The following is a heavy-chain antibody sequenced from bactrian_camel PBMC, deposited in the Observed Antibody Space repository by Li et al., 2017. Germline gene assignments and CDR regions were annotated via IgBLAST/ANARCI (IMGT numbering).Heavy chain of an antibody. J-gene: IGHJ4*01. Sequence: HVQLVESGGDSVQAGGSLNLSCTSFGYSWHGNCMAWFRQAPGKEREGVAAIGSDGSISYPDPVKGRFTISKDDAKDTIYLQMNSLKPEDTAMYYCAVDRWSWCGNTWQFVLISSAYRGQGTQVTVS. CDR3: AVDRWSWCGNTWQFVLISSAY. CDR1: GYSWHGNC. D-gene: IGHD6*01. V-gene: IGHV3S53*01. CDR2: IGSDGSI.